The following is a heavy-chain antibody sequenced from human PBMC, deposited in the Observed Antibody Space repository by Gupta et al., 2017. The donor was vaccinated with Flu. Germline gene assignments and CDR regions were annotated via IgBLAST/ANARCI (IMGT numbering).Heavy chain of an antibody. CDR1: GFTFTSSA. D-gene: IGHD4-17*01. V-gene: IGHV1-58*02. CDR2: IVVGSGNT. J-gene: IGHJ6*02. Sequence: QMQLVQSGPEVKKPGTSVKVSCKASGFTFTSSAMPWVRQARGQRLEWIGWIVVGSGNTNYAQKFQERVTITRDMSTSTAYMELSSLRSEDTAVYYCAADPYGDYGYYYYGMDVWGQGTTVTVSS. CDR3: AADPYGDYGYYYYGMDV.